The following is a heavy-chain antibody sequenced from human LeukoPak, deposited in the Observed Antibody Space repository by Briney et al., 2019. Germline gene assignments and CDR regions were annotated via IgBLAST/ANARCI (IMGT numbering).Heavy chain of an antibody. D-gene: IGHD1-7*01. Sequence: PGGSLRLSCAASRFTFSSYSMNWVRQAPGKGLEWVSSISSSSSYIYYADSVKGRFTISRDNAKNSLYLQMNSLRAEDTAVYYCARDRTSALGYWGQGTLVTVSS. CDR1: RFTFSSYS. J-gene: IGHJ4*02. CDR3: ARDRTSALGY. CDR2: ISSSSSYI. V-gene: IGHV3-21*01.